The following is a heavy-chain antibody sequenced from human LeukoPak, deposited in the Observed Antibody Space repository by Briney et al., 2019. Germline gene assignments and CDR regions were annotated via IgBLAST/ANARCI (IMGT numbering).Heavy chain of an antibody. D-gene: IGHD4-11*01. Sequence: GGSLRLSCAASGFTFSDYSMNWVRQAPGKGLEWISYIGISRGNTKYADSVKGRFTISGDNAKSSLYLQMNSLRVEDTAVYYCARDHNYAFDNWGQGTLVTVSS. CDR1: GFTFSDYS. CDR2: IGISRGNT. V-gene: IGHV3-48*04. J-gene: IGHJ4*02. CDR3: ARDHNYAFDN.